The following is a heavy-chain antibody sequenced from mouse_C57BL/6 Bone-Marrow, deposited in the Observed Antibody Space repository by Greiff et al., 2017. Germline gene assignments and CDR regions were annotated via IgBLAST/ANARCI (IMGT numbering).Heavy chain of an antibody. CDR1: EYEFPSHD. Sequence: DVMLVESGGGLVQPGESLKLSCESNEYEFPSHDMSWVRKTPEKRLELVAAINSDGGSTYYPDTMERRFIISRDNTKKTLYLQMSSLRSEDTAMYYCARHFRLRRRGKLMDYWGQGTSVTVSS. D-gene: IGHD2-4*01. CDR3: ARHFRLRRRGKLMDY. CDR2: INSDGGST. J-gene: IGHJ4*01. V-gene: IGHV5-2*03.